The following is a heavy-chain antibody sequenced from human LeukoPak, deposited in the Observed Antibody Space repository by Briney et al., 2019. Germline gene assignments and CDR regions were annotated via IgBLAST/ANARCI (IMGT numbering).Heavy chain of an antibody. J-gene: IGHJ4*02. CDR1: GGSFSGYY. Sequence: SPSETLPLTCAVYGGSFSGYYWSWIRQPPGKGLEWIGEINHSGSTNYNPSLKSRVTISVDTSKNQFSLKLSSVTAADTAVYYCARVFPAEDYFDYWGQGTLVTVSS. V-gene: IGHV4-34*01. D-gene: IGHD2-2*01. CDR2: INHSGST. CDR3: ARVFPAEDYFDY.